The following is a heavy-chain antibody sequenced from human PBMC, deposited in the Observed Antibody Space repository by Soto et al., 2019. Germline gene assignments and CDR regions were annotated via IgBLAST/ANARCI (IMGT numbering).Heavy chain of an antibody. CDR2: IYHSGST. CDR3: ARELPRTNRFDT. Sequence: PXETLSLSCTVSGVSISSGEYYWSWIRQPPGKVLERIVYIYHSGSTYYDPSVKSRVTISVDTSKNQFSLKVRSVTAADTAVYYCARELPRTNRFDTWGQGTLVTVSS. V-gene: IGHV4-30-4*01. J-gene: IGHJ5*02. D-gene: IGHD5-18*01. CDR1: GVSISSGEYY.